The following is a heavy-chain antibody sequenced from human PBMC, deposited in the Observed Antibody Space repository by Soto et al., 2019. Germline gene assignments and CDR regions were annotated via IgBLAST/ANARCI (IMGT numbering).Heavy chain of an antibody. D-gene: IGHD6-13*01. CDR2: INPNSGTT. J-gene: IGHJ5*02. V-gene: IGHV1-2*04. Sequence: QVQLVQSGAEVKKPGASVKVSCKASGYTFTDYYMHWVRQAPGQRLEWMGWINPNSGTTNYAQKFQGWVTMTRDTSITTVYMEVSRLRSEDTAIYYCARGLAADGAWGQGTLVTVSS. CDR3: ARGLAADGA. CDR1: GYTFTDYY.